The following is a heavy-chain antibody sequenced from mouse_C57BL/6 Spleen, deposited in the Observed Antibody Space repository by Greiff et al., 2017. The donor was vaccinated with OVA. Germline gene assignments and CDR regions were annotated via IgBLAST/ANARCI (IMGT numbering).Heavy chain of an antibody. Sequence: QVQLQQPGAELVRPGSSVKLSCKASGYTFTSYWMDWVKQRPGQGLEWIGNIYPSDSETHYNQKFKDKATLTVDKSSSTAYMQLSSLTSEDSAVYYCARSDGYSPDYWGQGTTLTVSS. CDR2: IYPSDSET. CDR1: GYTFTSYW. CDR3: ARSDGYSPDY. D-gene: IGHD2-3*01. J-gene: IGHJ2*01. V-gene: IGHV1-61*01.